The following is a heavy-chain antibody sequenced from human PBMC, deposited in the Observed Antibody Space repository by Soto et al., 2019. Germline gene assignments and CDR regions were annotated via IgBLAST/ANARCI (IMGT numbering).Heavy chain of an antibody. CDR3: ARVRSSGRELAY. Sequence: QVQLVQSGAEMKRPGASVILSCKASGYIFTTYSIHWVRQTAGQGLEWMAKVDPRDGSTGYAQKFRGRVSMAWDTSTGTVSMEVSSLTSDDTATYYCARVRSSGRELAYGGQGTQVTVSS. D-gene: IGHD3-10*01. CDR2: VDPRDGST. CDR1: GYIFTTYS. V-gene: IGHV1-46*01. J-gene: IGHJ1*01.